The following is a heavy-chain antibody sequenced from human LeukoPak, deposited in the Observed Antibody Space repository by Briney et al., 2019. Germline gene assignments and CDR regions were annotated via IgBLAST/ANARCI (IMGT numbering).Heavy chain of an antibody. CDR1: GYTFTGNY. J-gene: IGHJ6*03. V-gene: IGHV1-2*02. D-gene: IGHD3-22*01. Sequence: ASVKVSCKASGYTFTGNYIHWVRQAPGQGLEWMGWINPKNGGTIYAPKFQGRVTMTRDRSISTAYMEVSRLRSEDTAVYFCARVFHPYYYDSRGYKVVSDYYYYYMDVWGKGTTVTVSS. CDR2: INPKNGGT. CDR3: ARVFHPYYYDSRGYKVVSDYYYYYMDV.